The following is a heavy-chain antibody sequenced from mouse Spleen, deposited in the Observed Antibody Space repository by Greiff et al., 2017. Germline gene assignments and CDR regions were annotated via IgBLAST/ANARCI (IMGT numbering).Heavy chain of an antibody. CDR3: ARNYGSSYRWFAY. CDR1: GYAFSSYW. V-gene: IGHV1-80*01. D-gene: IGHD1-1*01. CDR2: IYPGDGDT. J-gene: IGHJ3*01. Sequence: QVQLQQSGAELVKPGASVKISCKASGYAFSSYWMNWVKQRPGKGLEWIGQIYPGDGDTNYNGKFKGKATLTADKSSSTAYMQLSSLTSEDSAVYFCARNYGSSYRWFAYWGQGTLVTVSA.